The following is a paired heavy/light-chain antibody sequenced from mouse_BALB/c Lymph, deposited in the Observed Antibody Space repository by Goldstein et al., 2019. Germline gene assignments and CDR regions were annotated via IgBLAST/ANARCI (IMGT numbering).Heavy chain of an antibody. CDR3: TREGITTGDFDY. CDR2: IYPGSGST. D-gene: IGHD1-2*01. V-gene: IGHV1S22*01. J-gene: IGHJ2*01. CDR1: GYTFTSYW. Sequence: LQQPGSELVRPGASVKLSCKASGYTFTSYWMHWVKQRPGQGLEWIGNIYPGSGSTNYDEKFKSKATLTVDTSSSTAYMQLSSLTSEDSAVYYCTREGITTGDFDYWGQGTTLTVSS.
Light chain of an antibody. J-gene: IGKJ1*01. V-gene: IGKV6-14*01. CDR1: QNVRTA. Sequence: DIVMTQSQKFMSTSVGDRVSITCKASQNVRTAVAWYQQKPGQSPKALIYLASNRHTGVPDRFTGSGSGTDFTLTISNVQSEDLADYFCLQHWNYRTFGGGTKLEIK. CDR3: LQHWNYRT. CDR2: LAS.